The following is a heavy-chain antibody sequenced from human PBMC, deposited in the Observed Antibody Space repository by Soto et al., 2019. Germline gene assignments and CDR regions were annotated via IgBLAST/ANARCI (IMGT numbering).Heavy chain of an antibody. CDR3: AKSLCDYSNSLAFDY. CDR1: GFTFSSYA. D-gene: IGHD4-4*01. J-gene: IGHJ4*02. V-gene: IGHV3-23*01. Sequence: GGSLRLSCAASGFTFSSYAMSWVRQAPGKGLEWVSAISGSGGSTYYADSVKGRFTISRDNSKNTLYLQMNSLRAEDTAAYYCAKSLCDYSNSLAFDYWGQGTLVTVSS. CDR2: ISGSGGST.